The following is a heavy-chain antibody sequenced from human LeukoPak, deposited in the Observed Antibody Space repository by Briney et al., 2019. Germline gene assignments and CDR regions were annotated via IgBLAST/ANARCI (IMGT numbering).Heavy chain of an antibody. CDR1: GYTFTGYY. J-gene: IGHJ3*02. D-gene: IGHD3-16*02. Sequence: ASVKVSCKASGYTFTGYYMHWVRQAPGQGLEWMGRINPNSGVTNYAQKFQGRVTMTRDTSISTAYMELSRLRSDDTDVYYCARDQYDYVWGSYRYTPNDAFDIWGQGTMVTVSS. CDR3: ARDQYDYVWGSYRYTPNDAFDI. V-gene: IGHV1-2*05. CDR2: INPNSGVT.